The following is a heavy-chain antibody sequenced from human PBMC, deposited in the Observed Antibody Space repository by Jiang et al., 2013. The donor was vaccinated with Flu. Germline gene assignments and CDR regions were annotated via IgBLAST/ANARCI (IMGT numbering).Heavy chain of an antibody. CDR1: GGSFRGYY. Sequence: LLKPSETLSLTCAVYGGSFRGYYWNWIRQPPGKGLEWVGEINHSGSTNYNPSLKSRVTISVDTSKNQFSLKLSSVTAADTAVYYCARWLDIVVAKRNRGFDYWGQGTLVTVSS. V-gene: IGHV4-34*01. CDR2: INHSGST. CDR3: ARWLDIVVAKRNRGFDY. D-gene: IGHD2-15*01. J-gene: IGHJ4*02.